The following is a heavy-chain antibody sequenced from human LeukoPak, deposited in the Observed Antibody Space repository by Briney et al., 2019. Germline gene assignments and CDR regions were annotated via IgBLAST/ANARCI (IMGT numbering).Heavy chain of an antibody. J-gene: IGHJ4*02. CDR2: IKQDGSEK. D-gene: IGHD3-3*01. V-gene: IGHV3-7*01. Sequence: GGSLRLSCAASGFTFSSYWMSWVRQAPGKGLEWVANIKQDGSEKYYVDSVKGRFTISRDNAMNSLYLQMNSLRAEDTAVYYCARGRMFLEWLLGLERIGYYFDYWGQGTLVTVSS. CDR1: GFTFSSYW. CDR3: ARGRMFLEWLLGLERIGYYFDY.